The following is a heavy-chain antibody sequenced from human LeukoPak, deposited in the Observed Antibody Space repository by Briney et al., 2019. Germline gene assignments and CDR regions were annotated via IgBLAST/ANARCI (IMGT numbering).Heavy chain of an antibody. Sequence: RSSETLSLTCTVSGVSISSGGYYWSWIRQHPGKGLEWIGYIYFSGSTYYNPSLKNRVTISVDTSKNQFSLKLSSVTAADTAVYYCATISSAWSAWFDPWGQGTLVTVSS. CDR3: ATISSAWSAWFDP. D-gene: IGHD6-19*01. V-gene: IGHV4-31*03. CDR2: IYFSGST. J-gene: IGHJ5*02. CDR1: GVSISSGGYY.